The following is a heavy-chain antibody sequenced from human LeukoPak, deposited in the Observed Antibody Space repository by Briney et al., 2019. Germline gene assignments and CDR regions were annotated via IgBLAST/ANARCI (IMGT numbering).Heavy chain of an antibody. J-gene: IGHJ4*02. CDR3: ARGGDFDWLLY. CDR1: GGSFSGYY. D-gene: IGHD3-9*01. Sequence: SETLSLTCAVYGGSFSGYYWSWIRQPPGKGLEWIGEINHSGSTNYNPSLKSRVTISVDTSKNQFSLKLSSVTAADTAVYYCARGGDFDWLLYWGRGTLVTVSS. CDR2: INHSGST. V-gene: IGHV4-34*01.